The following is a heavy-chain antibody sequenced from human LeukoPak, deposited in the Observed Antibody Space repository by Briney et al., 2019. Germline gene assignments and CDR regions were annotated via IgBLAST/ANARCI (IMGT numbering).Heavy chain of an antibody. Sequence: ASVKVSCKASGGTFSSYAISWVRQAPGQGLEWMGGIIPIFGTANYAQKFQGRVTITADESTSTAYMELSSLRSEDTAVYYCARTLTGIAVAGYDYWGQGTLVTVSS. CDR1: GGTFSSYA. CDR2: IIPIFGTA. V-gene: IGHV1-69*13. J-gene: IGHJ4*02. CDR3: ARTLTGIAVAGYDY. D-gene: IGHD6-19*01.